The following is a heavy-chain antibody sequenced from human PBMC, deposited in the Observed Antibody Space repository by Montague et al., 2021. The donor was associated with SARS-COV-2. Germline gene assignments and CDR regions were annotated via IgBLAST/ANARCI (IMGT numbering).Heavy chain of an antibody. CDR3: TRHVHMTWPEPSPGFDY. CDR1: GDSISSSSYN. Sequence: SETLSLTSTVSGDSISSSSYNWGWIRQPPGKGPEWIGSVHYSGRPYYNPSLKSRVTIYVDTSKNQLSLKLSSVTAADTAVYYCTRHVHMTWPEPSPGFDYWGQGTLVTVSS. CDR2: VHYSGRP. D-gene: IGHD1-1*01. J-gene: IGHJ4*02. V-gene: IGHV4-39*01.